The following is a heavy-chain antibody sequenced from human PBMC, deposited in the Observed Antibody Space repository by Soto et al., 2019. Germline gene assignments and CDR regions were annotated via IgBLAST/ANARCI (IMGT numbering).Heavy chain of an antibody. CDR1: GFTFSSYA. V-gene: IGHV3-23*01. CDR2: ISGSGGST. J-gene: IGHJ6*02. Sequence: GGSLRLSCAASGFTFSSYAMSWVRQAPGKGLEWVSAISGSGGSTYYADSVKGRFTISRDNSKNTLYLQMNSLRAEDTAVYYCAKNALPVIWVGPPNYYYGMDVWGQGTTVTVSS. CDR3: AKNALPVIWVGPPNYYYGMDV. D-gene: IGHD3-10*01.